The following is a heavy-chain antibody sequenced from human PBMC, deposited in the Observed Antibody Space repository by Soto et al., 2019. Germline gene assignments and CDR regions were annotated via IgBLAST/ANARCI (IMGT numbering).Heavy chain of an antibody. D-gene: IGHD4-4*01. V-gene: IGHV4-34*01. CDR2: INHSGST. Sequence: SETLSLTCAVYGGSFSGYYWSWIRQPPGKGLEWIGEINHSGSTNYNPSLKSRVTISVDTSKNQFSLKLSSVTAADTAVYYCARRRKTMTTVTTFDYWGQGTLVTVSS. J-gene: IGHJ4*02. CDR3: ARRRKTMTTVTTFDY. CDR1: GGSFSGYY.